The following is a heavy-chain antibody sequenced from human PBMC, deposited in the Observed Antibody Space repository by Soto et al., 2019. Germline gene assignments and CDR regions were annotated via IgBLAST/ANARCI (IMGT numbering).Heavy chain of an antibody. D-gene: IGHD5-12*01. CDR2: ISGSGGST. CDR3: AKDLKDGYNFECFDY. CDR1: GFTFSRYV. V-gene: IGHV3-23*01. Sequence: GGSLRLSCVASGFTFSRYVMSWVRQAPGKGLEWVSAISGSGGSTYYADSVKGRFTISRDNSKNTLYLQMNSLRAEDTAVYYCAKDLKDGYNFECFDYWGQGTLVTVSS. J-gene: IGHJ4*02.